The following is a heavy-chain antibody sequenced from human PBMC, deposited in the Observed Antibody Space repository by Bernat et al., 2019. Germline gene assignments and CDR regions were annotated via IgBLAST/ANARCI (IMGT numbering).Heavy chain of an antibody. Sequence: QVQLVESGGGVVQPGRSLRLSCAASGFTFSSYGMHWVRQAPGKGLEWVAVISNDGRTKYHADAVKDRLTISRDNSQNTLYLQMNSLRVEDTAVYYCAKERDSSNWYGGGFDYWGQGTLVTVSS. V-gene: IGHV3-30*18. J-gene: IGHJ4*02. D-gene: IGHD6-13*01. CDR3: AKERDSSNWYGGGFDY. CDR2: ISNDGRTK. CDR1: GFTFSSYG.